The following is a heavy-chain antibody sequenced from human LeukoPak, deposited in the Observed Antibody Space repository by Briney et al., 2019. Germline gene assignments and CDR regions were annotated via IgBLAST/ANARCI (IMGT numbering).Heavy chain of an antibody. J-gene: IGHJ4*02. V-gene: IGHV1-46*01. Sequence: GASVKVSCKASGYTFTSYYMHWVRQAPGQGLEWMGIINPSGGSTSYAQKFQGRVTMTRDTSTSTVYMELSSPRSEDTAVYYCVVGFGVLLPYFYYWGQGTLVTVSS. CDR3: VVGFGVLLPYFYY. D-gene: IGHD3-10*01. CDR1: GYTFTSYY. CDR2: INPSGGST.